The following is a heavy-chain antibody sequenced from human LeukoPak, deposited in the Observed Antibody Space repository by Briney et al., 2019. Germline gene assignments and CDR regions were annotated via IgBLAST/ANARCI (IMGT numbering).Heavy chain of an antibody. Sequence: GGSLRLSCAASGVTFSNAWMSWVRQAPGKGLEWVGRIKSKTDGGTTDYAAPVKGRFTISRDDSKNTLYLQMNSLKTEDTAVYYCTTDFSGSYYATEYWGQGTLVTVSS. CDR2: IKSKTDGGTT. CDR3: TTDFSGSYYATEY. D-gene: IGHD1-26*01. V-gene: IGHV3-15*01. J-gene: IGHJ4*02. CDR1: GVTFSNAW.